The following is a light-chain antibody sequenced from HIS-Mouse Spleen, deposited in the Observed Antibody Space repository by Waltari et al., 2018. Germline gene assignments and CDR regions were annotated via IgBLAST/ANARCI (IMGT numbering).Light chain of an antibody. V-gene: IGLV2-23*03. CDR1: SSAVGSYNL. Sequence: QSALTQPASVSGSPGQSITISCTGTSSAVGSYNLVPWYQQHPGKAPKLMIYEGSKRPSGVSNRFSGSKSGNTASLTISGLQAEDEADYYCCSYAGSSTFRVFGGGTKLTVL. CDR3: CSYAGSSTFRV. CDR2: EGS. J-gene: IGLJ2*01.